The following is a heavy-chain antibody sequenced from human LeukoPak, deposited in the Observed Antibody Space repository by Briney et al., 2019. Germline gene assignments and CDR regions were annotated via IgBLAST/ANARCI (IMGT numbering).Heavy chain of an antibody. J-gene: IGHJ4*02. CDR1: GFTFSSYW. D-gene: IGHD6-13*01. CDR3: ARDRIVRLSPHSSSWYVFDY. V-gene: IGHV3-74*01. CDR2: INSDGSST. Sequence: PGGSLRLSCAAFGFTFSSYWMHWVRQAPGKGLVWVSRINSDGSSTSYADSVKGRFTISRDNAKNTLYLQMNSLRAEDTAVYYCARDRIVRLSPHSSSWYVFDYWGQGTLVTVSS.